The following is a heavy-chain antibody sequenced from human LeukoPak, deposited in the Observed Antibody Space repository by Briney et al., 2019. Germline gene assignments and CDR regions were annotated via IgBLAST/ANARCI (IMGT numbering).Heavy chain of an antibody. CDR1: GYTFTGYY. J-gene: IGHJ4*02. Sequence: GASVKVSCKASGYTFTGYYMHWVRQAPGQGLEWMGWINPNSGGTNYAQKFQGRVTMTRDTSISTAYMELRSLRSDDTAVYYCARVELYGDSRDYWGQGTLVTVSS. D-gene: IGHD4-17*01. CDR2: INPNSGGT. V-gene: IGHV1-2*02. CDR3: ARVELYGDSRDY.